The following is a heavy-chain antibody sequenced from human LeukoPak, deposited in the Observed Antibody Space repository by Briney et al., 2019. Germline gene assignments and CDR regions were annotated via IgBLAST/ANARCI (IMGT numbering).Heavy chain of an antibody. CDR1: GLTFTSSA. CDR3: AADSSGNDAFDI. D-gene: IGHD6-25*01. CDR2: IVVGSGNT. V-gene: IGHV1-58*02. J-gene: IGHJ3*02. Sequence: GASVKVSCKASGLTFTSSAMQWVRQARGQRLEWIGWIVVGSGNTNYAQKFQERVTITRDMSTTTAYMELSSLRSEDTAVYYCAADSSGNDAFDIWGQGTMVTVSS.